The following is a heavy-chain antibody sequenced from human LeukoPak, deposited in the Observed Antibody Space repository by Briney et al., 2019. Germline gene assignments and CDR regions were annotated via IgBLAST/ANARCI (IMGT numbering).Heavy chain of an antibody. CDR3: ARGVYIAAAQYGY. CDR2: IYYSGTT. J-gene: IGHJ4*02. Sequence: SETLSLTCTVSGGSISNYYWSWIRQPPGKGLEWIGYIYYSGTTNYNPSLKSRVTISVDTSKNQFSLKLNSVTAADTAVYYCARGVYIAAAQYGYWGQGTLVTASS. CDR1: GGSISNYY. D-gene: IGHD6-13*01. V-gene: IGHV4-59*01.